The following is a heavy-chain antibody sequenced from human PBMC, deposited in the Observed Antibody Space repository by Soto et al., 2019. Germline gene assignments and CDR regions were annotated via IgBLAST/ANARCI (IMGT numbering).Heavy chain of an antibody. CDR2: IHYNGNT. J-gene: IGHJ3*02. V-gene: IGHV4-59*01. CDR3: AGEPKGGPAAGAIEI. Sequence: SETLSLTCTVSGGSLTSYYWAWIRQPPGKGLEWIGNIHYNGNTKYSPSLKSRVTMSVDTSKNHFSLKLISVTTADTAVYFCAGEPKGGPAAGAIEIWGQGTMVTVSS. CDR1: GGSLTSYY. D-gene: IGHD6-25*01.